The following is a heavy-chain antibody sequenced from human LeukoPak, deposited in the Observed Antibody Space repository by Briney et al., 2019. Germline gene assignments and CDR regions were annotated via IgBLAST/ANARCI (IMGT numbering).Heavy chain of an antibody. V-gene: IGHV3-53*01. J-gene: IGHJ4*02. D-gene: IGHD1-26*01. Sequence: GGSRRLSCAASGFTVSSNYMSWVRQAPGKGLEWVSVIYSGGSTYYADSVKGRFTISRDNAKNTLYLQMSSLRAEDTAVYYCARAHVGASSLGYWGQGTLVTVYS. CDR1: GFTVSSNY. CDR2: IYSGGST. CDR3: ARAHVGASSLGY.